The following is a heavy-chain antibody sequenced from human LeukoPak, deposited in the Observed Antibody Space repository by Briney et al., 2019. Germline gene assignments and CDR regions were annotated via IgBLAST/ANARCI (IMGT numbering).Heavy chain of an antibody. J-gene: IGHJ4*02. D-gene: IGHD3/OR15-3a*01. Sequence: PSETLSLTCAVSGGSISNSNWWSWVRQPPGKGLEWIGETYHSGSTNYNPSLKSRVTISVDKSKNQFSLKLSSVTAADTAVYYCARVLRGGLEYFDYWGQGTLVTVSS. CDR2: TYHSGST. CDR3: ARVLRGGLEYFDY. V-gene: IGHV4-4*02. CDR1: GGSISNSNW.